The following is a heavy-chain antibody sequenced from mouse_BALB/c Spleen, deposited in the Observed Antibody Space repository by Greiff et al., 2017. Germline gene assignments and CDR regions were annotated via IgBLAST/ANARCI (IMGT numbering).Heavy chain of an antibody. CDR2: IDPANGNT. J-gene: IGHJ3*01. V-gene: IGHV14-3*02. Sequence: EVKLVESGAELVKPGASVKLSCTASGFNIKDTYMHWVKQRPEQGLEWIGRIDPANGNTKYDPKFQGKATITADTSSNTAYLQLSSLTSEDTAVYYCARSGTTVVGPLAYWGQGTLVTVSA. CDR1: GFNIKDTY. D-gene: IGHD1-1*01. CDR3: ARSGTTVVGPLAY.